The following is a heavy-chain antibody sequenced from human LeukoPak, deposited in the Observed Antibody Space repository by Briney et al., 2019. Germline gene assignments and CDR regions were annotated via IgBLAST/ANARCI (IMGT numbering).Heavy chain of an antibody. D-gene: IGHD6-19*01. Sequence: GESLKISFKGSGYSFTSHWIAWVRQMPGKGLEWMGIIYPGDSDTRYSPSFQGQVTMSADKSITTAYLQWSSLKASDTAMYYCARVGGWYDTNDYWGQGTPVTVSS. CDR1: GYSFTSHW. CDR2: IYPGDSDT. CDR3: ARVGGWYDTNDY. V-gene: IGHV5-51*01. J-gene: IGHJ4*02.